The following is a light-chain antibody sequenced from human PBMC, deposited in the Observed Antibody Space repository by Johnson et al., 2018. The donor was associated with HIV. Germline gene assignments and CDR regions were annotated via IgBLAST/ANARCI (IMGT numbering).Light chain of an antibody. V-gene: IGLV1-51*01. CDR1: SSNIGNNY. Sequence: QSVLTQPPSVSAAPGQKVTISCSGSSSNIGNNYVSWYQQLPGTAPKLLIYDNNKRPSGIPNRFSGSKSGTSATLDLTGLQTGDEADYYCATWDTSLSTGGVFGTGTKVTVL. J-gene: IGLJ1*01. CDR2: DNN. CDR3: ATWDTSLSTGGV.